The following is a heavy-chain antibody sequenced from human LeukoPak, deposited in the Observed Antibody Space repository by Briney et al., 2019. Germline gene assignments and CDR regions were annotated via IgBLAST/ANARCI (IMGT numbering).Heavy chain of an antibody. J-gene: IGHJ6*02. V-gene: IGHV3-23*01. CDR1: GFTFTIYA. Sequence: GGSLRLSCAASGFTFTIYAMTWVRQAPGKGLEWVSGISNSGSSTYYAGSGKGRFTISRDNSNNTVYLQLSSLSAEDKDVYYCANTLVRGSYNMDVWGQGTTVTVSS. D-gene: IGHD3-10*01. CDR3: ANTLVRGSYNMDV. CDR2: ISNSGSST.